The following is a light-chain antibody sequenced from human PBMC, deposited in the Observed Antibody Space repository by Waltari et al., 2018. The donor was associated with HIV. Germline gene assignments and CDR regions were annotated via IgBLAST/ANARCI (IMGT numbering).Light chain of an antibody. V-gene: IGKV1-39*01. CDR3: QQSYSTLMYT. CDR1: QSISTY. Sequence: DIQMTQSPSSLSAFVGDRVTITCRARQSISTYLNWYQVKPGKVTNHLIYCASSLNSWVPSRFSGSGSGTEFTLTISSLQLEYFATYYCQQSYSTLMYTCGQGTKLEIK. CDR2: CAS. J-gene: IGKJ2*01.